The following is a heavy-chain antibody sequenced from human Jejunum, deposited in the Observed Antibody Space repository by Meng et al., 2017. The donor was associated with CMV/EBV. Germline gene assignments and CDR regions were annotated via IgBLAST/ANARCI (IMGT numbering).Heavy chain of an antibody. CDR2: IIPILGLT. CDR3: ARPRVTGTWSDFDF. CDR1: GGTFSSYV. V-gene: IGHV1-69*10. Sequence: QVQLVQSGAEVKKPGSSLKVSCKASGGTFSSYVITWVRQAPGQGLEWMGGIIPILGLTNYAQRFQGRLTISADISTGTTYMELSSLRPEDTAVYYCARPRVTGTWSDFDFWGQGTLVTVSS. J-gene: IGHJ4*02. D-gene: IGHD1-20*01.